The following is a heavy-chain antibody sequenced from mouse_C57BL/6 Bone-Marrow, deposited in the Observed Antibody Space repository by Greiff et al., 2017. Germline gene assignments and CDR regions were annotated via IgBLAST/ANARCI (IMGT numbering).Heavy chain of an antibody. CDR2: LDPENGDT. J-gene: IGHJ3*01. CDR1: GFNIKDDY. V-gene: IGHV14-4*01. Sequence: VQLQQSGAELVRPGASVKLSCTASGFNIKDDYMHWVKQRPEQGLEWIGWLDPENGDTESASKFQGKATITADTSSNTAYLQLSSLTSEDTAVYYCTTWRLAGAWFAYWGQGTLVTVSA. CDR3: TTWRLAGAWFAY.